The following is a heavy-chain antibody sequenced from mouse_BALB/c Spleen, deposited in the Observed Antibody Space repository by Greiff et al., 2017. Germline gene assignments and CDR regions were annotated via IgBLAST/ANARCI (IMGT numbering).Heavy chain of an antibody. Sequence: EVKLQESGAELVKPGASVKLSCTASGFNIKDTYMHWVKQRPEQGLEWIGRIDPANGNTKYDPKFQGKATITADTSSNTAYLQLSSLTSEDTAVYYCAGLPYYAMDYWGQGTSVTVSS. V-gene: IGHV14-3*02. D-gene: IGHD2-10*01. CDR1: GFNIKDTY. CDR3: AGLPYYAMDY. J-gene: IGHJ4*01. CDR2: IDPANGNT.